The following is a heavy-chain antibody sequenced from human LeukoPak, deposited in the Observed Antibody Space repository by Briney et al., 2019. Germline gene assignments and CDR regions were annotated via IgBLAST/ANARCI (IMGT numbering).Heavy chain of an antibody. CDR1: GDTFTGYY. CDR2: INPNSGGT. D-gene: IGHD6-19*01. V-gene: IGHV1-2*02. J-gene: IGHJ4*02. Sequence: ASVKVSCKASGDTFTGYYMHWVRQAPGQGLQWMGWINPNSGGTNYAQKFQGRVTMTRDTSISTAYMELSRLRSDDTAVYYCANSPGRSAWYGAPDYWGREPWSPSPQ. CDR3: ANSPGRSAWYGAPDY.